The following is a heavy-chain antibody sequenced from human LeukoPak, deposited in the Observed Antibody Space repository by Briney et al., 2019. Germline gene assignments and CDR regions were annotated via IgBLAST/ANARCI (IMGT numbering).Heavy chain of an antibody. CDR3: ARRRITRFDS. D-gene: IGHD1-14*01. CDR1: GDGFTDFW. CDR2: IYPKDSDT. Sequence: GESLKISCQGSGDGFTDFWIAWVRQKPGKGLEWMGVIYPKDSDTKYSQSFQGQVTISADKSIATVYLQRSSLEASDTAMYYCARRRITRFDSWGQGSLVTVSS. V-gene: IGHV5-51*01. J-gene: IGHJ5*01.